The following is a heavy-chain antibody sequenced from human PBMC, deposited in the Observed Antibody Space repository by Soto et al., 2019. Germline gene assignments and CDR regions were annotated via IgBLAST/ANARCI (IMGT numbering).Heavy chain of an antibody. J-gene: IGHJ5*02. V-gene: IGHV4-59*01. Sequence: PSETLSLTCAVSGGSISTYYWSWIRQPPGKGLEWIGDISYSGSTNYNPSLKSRVTMSVDTSKNQFSLKLSSVTAADTALYYCARVPVPWGQGTLVTVSS. CDR2: ISYSGST. CDR1: GGSISTYY. CDR3: ARVPVP.